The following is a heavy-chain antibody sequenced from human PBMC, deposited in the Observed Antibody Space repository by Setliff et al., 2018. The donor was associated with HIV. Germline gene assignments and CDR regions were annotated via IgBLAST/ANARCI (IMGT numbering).Heavy chain of an antibody. D-gene: IGHD3-10*01. CDR3: ARARGSVGYYGSGTMYHMDV. CDR1: GFSFRDYF. J-gene: IGHJ6*03. Sequence: LRLSCAVSGFSFRDYFMTWIRQAPGKGLEWVSYISGSGGVMAYADSVKGRFTISRDNAKNSMYLQMNSPRVEDTATYYCARARGSVGYYGSGTMYHMDVWGKGTTVTVSS. V-gene: IGHV3-11*01. CDR2: ISGSGGVM.